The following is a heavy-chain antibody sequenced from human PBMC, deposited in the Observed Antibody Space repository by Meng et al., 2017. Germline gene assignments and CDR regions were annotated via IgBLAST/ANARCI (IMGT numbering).Heavy chain of an antibody. CDR2: ISGDGSIT. J-gene: IGHJ4*02. CDR1: GFTFSRYW. V-gene: IGHV3-74*02. Sequence: EGQLVDGGGGLVQPGGSLRRSCAASGFTFSRYWMHWVRQAPGKGLVWVSRISGDGSITNYADSVKGRFTISRDNAKNTLYLQMNSLRPEDTAVYYCLDEAPRSDYWGQGSLVTVSS. CDR3: LDEAPRSDY. D-gene: IGHD1-1*01.